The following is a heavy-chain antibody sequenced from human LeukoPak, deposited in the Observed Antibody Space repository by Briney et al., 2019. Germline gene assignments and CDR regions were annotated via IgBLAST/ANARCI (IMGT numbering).Heavy chain of an antibody. V-gene: IGHV4-39*07. CDR1: GGSISSSSYY. Sequence: SETLSLTCTVSGGSISSSSYYWGWIRQPPGKGLEWIGSIYYSGSTYYNPSLKSRVTISVDTSKNQFSLKLSSVTAADTAVYYCAREGPKRVFVYWGQGTLVTVSS. J-gene: IGHJ4*02. CDR3: AREGPKRVFVY. CDR2: IYYSGST.